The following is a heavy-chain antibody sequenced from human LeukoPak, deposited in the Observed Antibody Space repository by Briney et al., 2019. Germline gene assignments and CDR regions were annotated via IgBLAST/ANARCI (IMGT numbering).Heavy chain of an antibody. CDR1: GGSISSSSYY. Sequence: SETLSLTCTVSGGSISSSSYYWGWIRQPPGKGLEWIGSIYYSGSTNYNPSLKSRATISVDTSKNQFSLKLSSVTAADTAVYYCARPCRKYYYGSGSYPPPPHWFDPWGQGTLVTVSS. D-gene: IGHD3-10*01. V-gene: IGHV4-39*07. CDR2: IYYSGST. CDR3: ARPCRKYYYGSGSYPPPPHWFDP. J-gene: IGHJ5*02.